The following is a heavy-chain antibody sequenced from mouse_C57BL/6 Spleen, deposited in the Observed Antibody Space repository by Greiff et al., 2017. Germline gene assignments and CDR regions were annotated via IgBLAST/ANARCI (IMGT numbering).Heavy chain of an antibody. V-gene: IGHV1-72*01. D-gene: IGHD1-3*01. Sequence: QVQLQQPGAELVKPGASVKLSCKASGYTFTSYWMHWVKQRPGRGLEWIGRIDPNSGGTKYNEKFKSKATLTVDKPSSTAYMQISSLASEDSAVYYCARGVDWYFDVWGTGTTVTVSS. CDR1: GYTFTSYW. CDR3: ARGVDWYFDV. CDR2: IDPNSGGT. J-gene: IGHJ1*03.